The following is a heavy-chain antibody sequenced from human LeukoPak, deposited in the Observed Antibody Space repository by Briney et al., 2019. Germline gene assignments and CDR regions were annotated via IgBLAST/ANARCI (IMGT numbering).Heavy chain of an antibody. Sequence: PGESLKISCQGFGYSFTSYWIGWVRQMPGKGMEWMGVIYPGDSRIRYNPSFQGQVTISVDKATSTAYLQWVSLKASDTAMYYCACRDLTSTWSFPWGQGTLVTVSS. J-gene: IGHJ5*02. CDR3: ACRDLTSTWSFP. CDR1: GYSFTSYW. CDR2: IYPGDSRI. V-gene: IGHV5-51*01. D-gene: IGHD6-13*01.